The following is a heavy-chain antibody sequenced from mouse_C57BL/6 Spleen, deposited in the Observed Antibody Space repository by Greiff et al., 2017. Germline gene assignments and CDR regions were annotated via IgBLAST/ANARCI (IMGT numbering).Heavy chain of an antibody. Sequence: EVQLVESGGGLVKPGGSLKLSCAASGFTFSDYGMHWVRQAPEKGLEWVAYISSGSSSIYYADTVKGRFTISRDNPKNTLFLQMTRLRSEDTAMYYCARDSNYVFDYWGQGTTLTVSS. D-gene: IGHD2-5*01. V-gene: IGHV5-17*01. J-gene: IGHJ2*01. CDR2: ISSGSSSI. CDR1: GFTFSDYG. CDR3: ARDSNYVFDY.